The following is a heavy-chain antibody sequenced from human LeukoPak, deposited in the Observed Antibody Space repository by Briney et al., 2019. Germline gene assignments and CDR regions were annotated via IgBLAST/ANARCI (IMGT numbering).Heavy chain of an antibody. CDR1: GFTFSSYD. CDR3: ARGPYDSSGYSPLDV. CDR2: IGTAGDT. Sequence: GGSLRLSCAASGFTFSSYDMHWVRQATGKGLELVSAIGTAGDTYYPGSVKGRFTISRENAKNFLYLQMNSLRAGDTAVYYCARGPYDSSGYSPLDVWGQGTLVTVSS. J-gene: IGHJ4*02. V-gene: IGHV3-13*01. D-gene: IGHD3-22*01.